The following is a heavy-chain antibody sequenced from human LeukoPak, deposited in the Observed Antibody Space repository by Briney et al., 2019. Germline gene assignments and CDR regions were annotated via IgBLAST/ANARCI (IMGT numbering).Heavy chain of an antibody. D-gene: IGHD6-19*01. J-gene: IGHJ4*02. CDR2: LYNGGGA. Sequence: QPGGSLRLSCAASGFTVSSNSMTWVRQAPGKGLEWVSILYNGGGANYADSVKGRFTISRDNSRNTLFLQMNSLRDEDTAVYYCARRDTTGWFHHSDYWGQGTLVTVSS. CDR3: ARRDTTGWFHHSDY. V-gene: IGHV3-53*01. CDR1: GFTVSSNS.